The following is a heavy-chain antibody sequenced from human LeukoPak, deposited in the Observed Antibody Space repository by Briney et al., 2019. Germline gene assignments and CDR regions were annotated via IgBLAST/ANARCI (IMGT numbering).Heavy chain of an antibody. CDR2: ICDSGGRT. CDR3: AKKGPGVLRYFGLEY. D-gene: IGHD3-9*01. Sequence: PGGSLRLSCAASGFTFSSYGMSWVPQAPGKGLEWVSAICDSGGRTYYADSVKGRFTISRDNSKNTLYLQMNSLRAEDTAVYYCAKKGPGVLRYFGLEYWGQGTLVTVSS. J-gene: IGHJ4*02. V-gene: IGHV3-23*01. CDR1: GFTFSSYG.